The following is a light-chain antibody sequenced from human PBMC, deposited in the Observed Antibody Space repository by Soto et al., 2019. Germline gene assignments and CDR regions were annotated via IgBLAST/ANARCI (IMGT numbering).Light chain of an antibody. CDR3: QQYGSSPLT. J-gene: IGKJ1*01. CDR2: GAS. CDR1: QTLSSSY. Sequence: EIVLTQSPGTPSLSPGERATLSCRASQTLSSSYLAWYQQKPGRAPRLLIYGASNRATGIPDRFSGSGSGTDFTLTINRLEPEDFAVYYCQQYGSSPLTFGQGTKVEIK. V-gene: IGKV3-20*01.